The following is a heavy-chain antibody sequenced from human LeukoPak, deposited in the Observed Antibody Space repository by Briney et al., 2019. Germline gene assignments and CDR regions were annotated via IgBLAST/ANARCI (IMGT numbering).Heavy chain of an antibody. D-gene: IGHD6-13*01. V-gene: IGHV1-46*01. CDR1: GYTFTSYY. Sequence: VASVKVSCKASGYTFTSYYMHWVRQAPGQGLEWMGIINPSGGSTSYAQKFQGRVTMTRDTSASTAYMELSSLRSEDTAVYYCARDSQDYSSSWSYYFDYWGQGTLVTVSS. CDR3: ARDSQDYSSSWSYYFDY. J-gene: IGHJ4*02. CDR2: INPSGGST.